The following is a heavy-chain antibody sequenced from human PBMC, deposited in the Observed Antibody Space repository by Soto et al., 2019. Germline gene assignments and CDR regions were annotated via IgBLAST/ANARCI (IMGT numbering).Heavy chain of an antibody. V-gene: IGHV4-61*01. CDR2: IYYSGSA. Sequence: TLSLTCTVSGDSVTSVSDYWSWIRQPPGKGLEWIGYIYYSGSADYNPSLGSRVTISIDTYKNQFSLKLTSVTAADPAVYYCARGVGFGYYYYHLDLWGQGTTVTVSS. CDR1: GDSVTSVSDY. CDR3: ARGVGFGYYYYHLDL. D-gene: IGHD3-10*01. J-gene: IGHJ6*02.